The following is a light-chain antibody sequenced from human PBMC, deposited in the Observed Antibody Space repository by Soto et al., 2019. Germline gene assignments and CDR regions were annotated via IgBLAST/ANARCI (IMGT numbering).Light chain of an antibody. J-gene: IGLJ1*01. CDR1: SSDVGGYNY. Sequence: QSVVTQPASVSGSPGQSITISCTGTSSDVGGYNYVSWYQQHPGKAPKLMIYEVSNRPSGVSNRFSGSKSGNTASLTISGLQAEDEADYYCSSYTSIGTRVFGTGTKVTVL. V-gene: IGLV2-14*01. CDR2: EVS. CDR3: SSYTSIGTRV.